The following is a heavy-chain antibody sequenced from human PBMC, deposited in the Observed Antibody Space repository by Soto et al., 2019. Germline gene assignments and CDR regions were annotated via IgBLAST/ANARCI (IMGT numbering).Heavy chain of an antibody. CDR3: ARDSHSAGGWFDP. J-gene: IGHJ5*02. Sequence: SVKVSCKASGGTFSTTAITWVRQAPGQGLEWMGGIVPIFGIPNYAQKFQGRLAITADKSTNTAYMELISLRSEDTAVYYCARDSHSAGGWFDPWGLGTQVTVSS. CDR1: GGTFSTTA. CDR2: IVPIFGIP. V-gene: IGHV1-69*10. D-gene: IGHD2-15*01.